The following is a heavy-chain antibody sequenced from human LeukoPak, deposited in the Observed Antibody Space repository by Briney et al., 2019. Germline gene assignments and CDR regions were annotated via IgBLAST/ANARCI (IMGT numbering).Heavy chain of an antibody. CDR1: RFTFSSYA. CDR3: AASDSNGYYYLGFGF. Sequence: GGSLRLSCAASRFTFSSYAMHWVRQAPGKGLEWVALISFDGSNKYYADSVKGRFTNSRDNSKNTLYLQMNSLRAEDTAVYYCAASDSNGYYYLGFGFWGQGTLVTVSS. V-gene: IGHV3-30*04. D-gene: IGHD3-22*01. J-gene: IGHJ4*02. CDR2: ISFDGSNK.